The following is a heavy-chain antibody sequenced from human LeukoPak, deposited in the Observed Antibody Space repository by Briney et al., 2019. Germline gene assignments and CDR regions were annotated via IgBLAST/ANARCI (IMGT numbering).Heavy chain of an antibody. J-gene: IGHJ4*02. V-gene: IGHV4-59*12. D-gene: IGHD3-22*01. CDR1: GGSISSYY. CDR2: IYYSGST. Sequence: SETLSLTCTVSGGSISSYYWSWIRQPPGKGLEWIGYIYYSGSTNYNPSLKSRVTISVDTSKNQFSLKLSSVTAADTAVYYCARGYYYDSSGYYYFDYWGQGTLVTVSS. CDR3: ARGYYYDSSGYYYFDY.